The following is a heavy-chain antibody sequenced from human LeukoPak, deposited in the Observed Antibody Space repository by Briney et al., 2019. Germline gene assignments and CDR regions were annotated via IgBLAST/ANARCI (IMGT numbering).Heavy chain of an antibody. J-gene: IGHJ4*02. CDR1: GFTFSSYS. D-gene: IGHD1-26*01. V-gene: IGHV3-48*01. CDR3: AKGGRWELPYYFDY. Sequence: GGSLRLSCAASGFTFSSYSMNWVRQAPGKGLEWVSYISSSGSIIYYADSVKGRFTISRDNSKNTLYLQMNSLRAEDTAFYYCAKGGRWELPYYFDYWGQGTLVTVSS. CDR2: ISSSGSII.